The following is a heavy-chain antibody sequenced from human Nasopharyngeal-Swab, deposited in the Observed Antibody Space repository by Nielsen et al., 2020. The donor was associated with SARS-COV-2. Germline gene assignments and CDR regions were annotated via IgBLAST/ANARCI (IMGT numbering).Heavy chain of an antibody. CDR1: GFTFNTYS. J-gene: IGHJ6*03. Sequence: GESLQISCAGSGFTFNTYSMIWVRQVPGEGLEWVSSISGSGSYVYYADSVKGRFTISKDSAKNSLYLQMNSLRADDTAVYFCARIAGRGSIYYYYMDVWGTGTTVTVSS. CDR2: ISGSGSYV. CDR3: ARIAGRGSIYYYYMDV. D-gene: IGHD1-26*01. V-gene: IGHV3-21*01.